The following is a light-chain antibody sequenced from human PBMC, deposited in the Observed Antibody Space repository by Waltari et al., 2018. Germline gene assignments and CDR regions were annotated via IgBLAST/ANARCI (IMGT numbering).Light chain of an antibody. V-gene: IGKV3-20*01. Sequence: SCRASQSVSRSLAWYQQKPGQAPRLCIYGASSRATGVPDRFSGSWSGTDFSLTISRLEPEDVAVYYCQHYVRLPVSFGQGTKVEIK. CDR2: GAS. CDR1: QSVSRS. CDR3: QHYVRLPVS. J-gene: IGKJ1*01.